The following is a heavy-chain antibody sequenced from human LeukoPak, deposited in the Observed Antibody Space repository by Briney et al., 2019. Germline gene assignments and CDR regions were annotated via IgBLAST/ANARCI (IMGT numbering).Heavy chain of an antibody. D-gene: IGHD2-2*01. Sequence: PGGSLRLSCAGSGFTFSSYWMHWVRQAPGKGLVWVSRINSDGSSTSYADSVKGRLTISRDNSKNTLYLQMNSLKTEDTAVYYCTTDPAIVVVPAATGDYWGQGTLVTVSS. CDR1: GFTFSSYW. CDR3: TTDPAIVVVPAATGDY. CDR2: INSDGSST. V-gene: IGHV3-74*01. J-gene: IGHJ4*02.